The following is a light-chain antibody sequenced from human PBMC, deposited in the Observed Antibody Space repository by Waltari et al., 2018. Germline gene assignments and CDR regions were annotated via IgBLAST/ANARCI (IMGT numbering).Light chain of an antibody. CDR3: QQSYTTPRT. CDR2: GAS. CDR1: QTITRY. V-gene: IGKV1-39*01. J-gene: IGKJ1*01. Sequence: DIQMTQSPSSLSASVGDRVTITCRATQTITRYLNWYQQKPGKAPRLLIQGASSLQSEVPSRFSGSGSGTDFALTITSLQPEDFATYFCQQSYTTPRTFGQGTTVDIK.